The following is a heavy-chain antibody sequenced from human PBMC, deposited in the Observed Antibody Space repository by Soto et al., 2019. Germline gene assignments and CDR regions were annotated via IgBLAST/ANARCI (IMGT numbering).Heavy chain of an antibody. CDR3: ARDRAHFHESSGRLDL. D-gene: IGHD3-22*01. Sequence: SETLSLTCSVSGDSMNNGDYFWTWIRQTPGKGLQWIGYISYSGSTFYNPSLKTRLAMSVDTSKNQFSVRLRSVTAADTAVYYCARDRAHFHESSGRLDLWGQGMLVTVSS. V-gene: IGHV4-30-4*01. CDR1: GDSMNNGDYF. J-gene: IGHJ4*02. CDR2: ISYSGST.